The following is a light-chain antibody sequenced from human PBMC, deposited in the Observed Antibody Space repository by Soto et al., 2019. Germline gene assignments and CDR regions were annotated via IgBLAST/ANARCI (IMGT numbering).Light chain of an antibody. CDR1: SSDVGGYNY. CDR2: DVS. J-gene: IGLJ1*01. Sequence: SALTQPRSVSGSPGQSVTISCTGTSSDVGGYNYVSWYQQHPGKAPKLMIYDVSKRPSGVPDRFSGSTSGNTASLTISGLQAEDEADYYCCSYAGSYYVFGTGTKLPS. CDR3: CSYAGSYYV. V-gene: IGLV2-11*01.